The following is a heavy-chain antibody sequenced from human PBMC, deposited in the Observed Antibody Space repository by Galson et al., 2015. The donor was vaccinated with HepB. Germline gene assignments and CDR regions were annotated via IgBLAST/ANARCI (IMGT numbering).Heavy chain of an antibody. V-gene: IGHV3-21*01. CDR2: ISSSSSYI. CDR3: ARDPSGGSGYYPYYFDY. CDR1: GFTFSSYS. Sequence: SLRLSCAASGFTFSSYSMNWVRQAPGKGLEWVSSISSSSSYIYYADSVKGRFTISRGNAKNSLYLQMNSLRAEDTAVYYCARDPSGGSGYYPYYFDYWGQGTLVTVSS. D-gene: IGHD3-3*01. J-gene: IGHJ4*02.